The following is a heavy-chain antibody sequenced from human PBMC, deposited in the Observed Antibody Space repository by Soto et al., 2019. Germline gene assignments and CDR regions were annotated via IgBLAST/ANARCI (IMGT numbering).Heavy chain of an antibody. CDR1: GGSSSSGDCY. J-gene: IGHJ4*02. V-gene: IGHV4-30-4*01. CDR3: ARRYGGTFAY. CDR2: IYYSGST. D-gene: IGHD4-17*01. Sequence: SETLSLTCTVSGGSSSSGDCYWSWIRQPPGKGLEWIGYIYYSGSTYYNPSLQSRVTISVDTTKNQFSLKLSSVTAAATAVYYCARRYGGTFAYRGQGTLVTVSS.